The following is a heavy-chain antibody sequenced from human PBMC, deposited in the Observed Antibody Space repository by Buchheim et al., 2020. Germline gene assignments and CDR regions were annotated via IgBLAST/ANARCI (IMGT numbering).Heavy chain of an antibody. CDR2: ISSSGSTI. J-gene: IGHJ6*01. Sequence: QVQLVESGGGLVKPGGSLRLSCAASGFTFSDYYMSWIRQAPGKGLEWVSYISSSGSTIYYADSVKGRFTISRDNAKNSLYLQMNSLGAEDTAVYDCARDSVVVVAAFYYSYCMDVWGQGTT. V-gene: IGHV3-11*01. D-gene: IGHD2-15*01. CDR3: ARDSVVVVAAFYYSYCMDV. CDR1: GFTFSDYY.